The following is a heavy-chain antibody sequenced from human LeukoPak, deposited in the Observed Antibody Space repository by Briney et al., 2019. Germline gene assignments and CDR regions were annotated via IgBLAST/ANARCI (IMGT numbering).Heavy chain of an antibody. D-gene: IGHD4-17*01. J-gene: IGHJ4*02. CDR2: IKQDGSEK. CDR1: GFSFSSYG. CDR3: ARGGDYVNY. Sequence: PGGSLRLSCAASGFSFSSYGMSWVRQAPGKGLEWVANIKQDGSEKYYVDSVKGRFTISRDNAKNSLYLQMNSLRAEDTAVYYCARGGDYVNYWGQGTLVTVSS. V-gene: IGHV3-7*01.